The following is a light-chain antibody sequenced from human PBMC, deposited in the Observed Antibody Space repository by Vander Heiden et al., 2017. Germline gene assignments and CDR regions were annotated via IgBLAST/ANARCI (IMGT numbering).Light chain of an antibody. Sequence: EIVMTQSPATLSVSLGERATISCRAGQSVRSSLAWYQQKPGQAPRLLVFGASTRATGIPARFSGSGSGTEFTLTISSLQSEDFAVYYCQQYHNWRRTFGQGTKLEIK. CDR1: QSVRSS. V-gene: IGKV3-15*01. CDR3: QQYHNWRRT. J-gene: IGKJ2*02. CDR2: GAS.